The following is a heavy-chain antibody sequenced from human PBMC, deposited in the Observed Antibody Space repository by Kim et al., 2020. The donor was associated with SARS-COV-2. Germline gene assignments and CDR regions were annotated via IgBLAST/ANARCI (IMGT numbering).Heavy chain of an antibody. Sequence: RVTIPRDNSKNTLYLKMNSLRAEDTAVYYCAKDSDYYDSSGYPTGWFDPWGQGTLVTVSS. J-gene: IGHJ5*02. V-gene: IGHV3-23*01. CDR3: AKDSDYYDSSGYPTGWFDP. D-gene: IGHD3-22*01.